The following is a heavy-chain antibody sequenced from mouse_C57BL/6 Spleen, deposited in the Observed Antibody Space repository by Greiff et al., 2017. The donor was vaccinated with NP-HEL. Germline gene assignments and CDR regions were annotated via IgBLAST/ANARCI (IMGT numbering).Heavy chain of an antibody. J-gene: IGHJ2*01. CDR2: IDPEDGAP. V-gene: IGHV14-2*01. CDR3: AFTTVAPCDD. Sequence: VQLQQSGAELVKPGASVKLSCTASGFNLKDYYMHWVKQRTEQGLEWIGRIDPEDGAPKYAPKFQGKATITADTSSNTAYLQLSSLTSEDTAVYYCAFTTVAPCDDWGQGTTLTVSS. CDR1: GFNLKDYY. D-gene: IGHD1-1*01.